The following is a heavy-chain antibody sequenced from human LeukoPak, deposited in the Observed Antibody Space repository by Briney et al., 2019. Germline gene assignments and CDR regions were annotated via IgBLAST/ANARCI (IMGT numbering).Heavy chain of an antibody. CDR3: ARDTSLIAVAGTASDY. CDR2: ISAYNGNT. D-gene: IGHD6-19*01. J-gene: IGHJ4*02. Sequence: GASVKVSCKASGYTFTSYGISLGRQAPGQGLEWVGWISAYNGNTNYAQKLQGRVTMTTDTSTSTAYMELRSLRSDDTAVYYCARDTSLIAVAGTASDYWGQGTLVTVSS. V-gene: IGHV1-18*01. CDR1: GYTFTSYG.